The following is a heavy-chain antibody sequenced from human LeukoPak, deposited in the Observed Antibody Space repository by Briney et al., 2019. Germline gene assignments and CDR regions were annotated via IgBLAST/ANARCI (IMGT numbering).Heavy chain of an antibody. CDR2: INPNSAST. V-gene: IGHV1-8*03. J-gene: IGHJ3*01. Sequence: GASVKVSCKTSGYTFTDYDVHWVRQAPGQGLEWTGWINPNSASTNYAQRLQGRVTFTRDTSLSIAYMELSSLTSEDAAVYFCARGDFGETNTAFDVWGQGTLVAVSS. CDR1: GYTFTDYD. CDR3: ARGDFGETNTAFDV. D-gene: IGHD4-17*01.